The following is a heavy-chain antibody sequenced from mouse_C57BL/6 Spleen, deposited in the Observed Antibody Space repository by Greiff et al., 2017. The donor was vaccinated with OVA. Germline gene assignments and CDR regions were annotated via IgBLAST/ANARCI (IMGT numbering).Heavy chain of an antibody. J-gene: IGHJ4*01. CDR2: INYDGSST. CDR1: GSTFSDYY. CDR3: ARESYGNYAMDY. D-gene: IGHD2-1*01. Sequence: EVKLMESEGGLVQPGSSMKLSCTASGSTFSDYYMAWVRQVPEKGLEWVANINYDGSSTYYLDSLKSRFIISRDNAKNILYLQMSSLKSEDTATYYCARESYGNYAMDYWGQGTSVTVSS. V-gene: IGHV5-16*01.